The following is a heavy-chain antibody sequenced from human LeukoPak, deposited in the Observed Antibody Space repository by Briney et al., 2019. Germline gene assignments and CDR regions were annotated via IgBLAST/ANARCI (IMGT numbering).Heavy chain of an antibody. Sequence: GASVKVSCKASGYTFIGYYIHWVRQAPGHGLEWMGWINPNSGGTNYAQKFQGRVTMTRDTSISTAYMELSGLRYDDTAVYYCARLDGYNLLLSFDIWGQGTMVTVSS. CDR1: GYTFIGYY. J-gene: IGHJ3*02. CDR2: INPNSGGT. D-gene: IGHD5-24*01. V-gene: IGHV1-2*02. CDR3: ARLDGYNLLLSFDI.